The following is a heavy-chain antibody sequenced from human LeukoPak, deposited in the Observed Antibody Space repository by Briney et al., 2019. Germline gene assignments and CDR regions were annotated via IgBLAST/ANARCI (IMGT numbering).Heavy chain of an antibody. CDR3: AKASSNYFYYFEY. Sequence: GGSLRLSCAASGLTFSSSEMNWVRQAPGKGLEWVAVISYDATNKYYADSVKGRFTLSRDNSKNTLYLQTNTLRDEDTAVYYCAKASSNYFYYFEYWGQGTLVTVSS. D-gene: IGHD2/OR15-2a*01. V-gene: IGHV3-30*18. CDR2: ISYDATNK. J-gene: IGHJ4*02. CDR1: GLTFSSSE.